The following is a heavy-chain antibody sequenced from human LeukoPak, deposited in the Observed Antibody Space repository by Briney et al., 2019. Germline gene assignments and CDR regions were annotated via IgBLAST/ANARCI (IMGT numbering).Heavy chain of an antibody. J-gene: IGHJ5*02. CDR2: IYYSGST. D-gene: IGHD3-10*01. Sequence: SETLSLTCTVSGGSISSYYWSWIRQPPGKGLEWIGYIYYSGSTNYNPSLKSRATISVDTSKNQFSLKLSSVTAADTAVYYCARHTATYYYGSGRRGRFDPWGQGTLVTVSS. CDR1: GGSISSYY. V-gene: IGHV4-59*08. CDR3: ARHTATYYYGSGRRGRFDP.